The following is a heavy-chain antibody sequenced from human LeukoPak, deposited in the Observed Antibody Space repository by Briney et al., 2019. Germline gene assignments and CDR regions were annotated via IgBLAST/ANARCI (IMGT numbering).Heavy chain of an antibody. CDR1: RGTFSSYA. Sequence: ASVKVSCKASRGTFSSYAISWVRQAPGQGLEWMGGIIPIFGTANYAQKFQGRVTITADESTSTAYMELSSLRSEDTAVHYCASSGIAVAGTRYYFDYWGQGTLVTVSS. CDR3: ASSGIAVAGTRYYFDY. V-gene: IGHV1-69*01. D-gene: IGHD6-19*01. J-gene: IGHJ4*02. CDR2: IIPIFGTA.